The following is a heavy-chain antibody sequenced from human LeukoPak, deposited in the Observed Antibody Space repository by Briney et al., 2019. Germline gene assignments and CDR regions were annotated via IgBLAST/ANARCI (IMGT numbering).Heavy chain of an antibody. J-gene: IGHJ4*02. CDR3: ARLRDFDY. CDR2: IYPGDSDT. V-gene: IGHV5-51*01. Sequence: GESLKISCNGSGYSFTSYWIGWVRQMPGKGLEWMGIIYPGDSDTRYSPSFQGQVTMSVDKSISTAYLQWNSLKASDTAMYYCARLRDFDYWGQGTLVTVSS. CDR1: GYSFTSYW. D-gene: IGHD2-21*01.